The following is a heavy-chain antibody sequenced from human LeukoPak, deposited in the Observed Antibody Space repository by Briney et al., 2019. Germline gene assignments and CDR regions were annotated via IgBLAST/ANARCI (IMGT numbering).Heavy chain of an antibody. CDR1: GFTFGSCA. CDR3: AKDVRGYNRPFDY. J-gene: IGHJ4*02. CDR2: INGSGANT. Sequence: PGGSPRLSCAASGFTFGSCAMNWVRQAPGKGLEWLSSINGSGANTYYADSVEGRFTISRDNSQNTLYLQMNSLRAEDTAVYYCAKDVRGYNRPFDYWGQGTLVTVSS. V-gene: IGHV3-23*01. D-gene: IGHD3-10*02.